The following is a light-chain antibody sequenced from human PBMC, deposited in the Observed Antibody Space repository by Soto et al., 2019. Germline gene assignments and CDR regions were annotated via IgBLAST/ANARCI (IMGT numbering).Light chain of an antibody. Sequence: ETVLTQSPATLSLSPGETATLSCRASESVDIYLAWYQQKPGQAPRLLIYHASNRATGIPARFSGSGSGTDFTLTISSLAPEDSAVYYCQQRRNWPPLTFGGGTRVEI. CDR3: QQRRNWPPLT. CDR2: HAS. V-gene: IGKV3-11*01. J-gene: IGKJ4*01. CDR1: ESVDIY.